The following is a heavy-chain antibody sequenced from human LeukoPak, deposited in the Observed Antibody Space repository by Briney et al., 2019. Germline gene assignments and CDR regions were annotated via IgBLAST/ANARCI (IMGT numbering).Heavy chain of an antibody. CDR1: GFTFSSYG. CDR3: ARGLRDYGDYVFDY. Sequence: GGSLRLSCAASGFTFSSYGMHWVRQAPGKGLEWVAFIRYDGSNKYYADSVKGRFTISRDNAKNSLYLQMNSLRAEDTAVYYCARGLRDYGDYVFDYWGQGTLVTVSS. J-gene: IGHJ4*02. V-gene: IGHV3-30*02. D-gene: IGHD4-17*01. CDR2: IRYDGSNK.